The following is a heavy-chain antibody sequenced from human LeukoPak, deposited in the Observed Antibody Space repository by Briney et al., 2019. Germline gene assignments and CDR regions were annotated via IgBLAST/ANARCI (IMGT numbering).Heavy chain of an antibody. CDR1: GGTFSSYA. CDR2: IIPIFGTA. Sequence: SVKVSCKASGGTFSSYAISWVRQAPGQGLEWMGGIIPIFGTANYAQKFQGRVTITADESTSAAYMELSSLRSEDTAVYYCARVDPIPGGSSTSCFDYWGQGTLVTVSS. J-gene: IGHJ4*02. D-gene: IGHD2-2*01. V-gene: IGHV1-69*01. CDR3: ARVDPIPGGSSTSCFDY.